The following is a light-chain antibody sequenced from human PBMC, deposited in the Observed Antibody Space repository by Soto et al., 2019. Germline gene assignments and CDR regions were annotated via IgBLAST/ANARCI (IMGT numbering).Light chain of an antibody. Sequence: EIVMTQSPATLSVSPGERATLSCRASQSVSSNLAWYQQKPGQAPRLLIYGASTRATGITDRFSGSGSGTEFTLTLSSLQSEDFAVYYCQQYNNWPSALSFGGGTKVEI. J-gene: IGKJ4*01. CDR3: QQYNNWPSALS. CDR2: GAS. V-gene: IGKV3-15*01. CDR1: QSVSSN.